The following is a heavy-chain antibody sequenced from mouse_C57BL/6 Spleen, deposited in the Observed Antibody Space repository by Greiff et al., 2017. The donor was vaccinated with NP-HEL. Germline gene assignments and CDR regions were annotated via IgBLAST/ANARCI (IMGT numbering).Heavy chain of an antibody. CDR2: SRNKANDYTT. CDR1: GFTFSDFY. V-gene: IGHV7-1*01. CDR3: ARDAVDYYGSSYWYFDV. Sequence: EVKLVESGGGLVQSGRSLRLSCATSGFTFSDFYMEWVRQAPGKGLEWIAASRNKANDYTTEYSASVKGRFIVSRDTSQSILYLQMNALRAEDTAIYYCARDAVDYYGSSYWYFDVWGTGTTVTVSS. J-gene: IGHJ1*03. D-gene: IGHD1-1*01.